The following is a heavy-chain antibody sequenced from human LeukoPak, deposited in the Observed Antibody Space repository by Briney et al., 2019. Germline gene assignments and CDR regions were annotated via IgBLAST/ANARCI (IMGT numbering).Heavy chain of an antibody. CDR1: GYTFIGYY. Sequence: ASVKVSCKASGYTFIGYYMHWVRQAPGQGLEWMGWINPNSGGTNYAQKFQGRVTMTRDTSISTAYMELSRLRSDDTAVYYCARDLVRGVRSLGYWGQRTLVTVSS. CDR2: INPNSGGT. V-gene: IGHV1-2*02. J-gene: IGHJ4*02. D-gene: IGHD3-10*01. CDR3: ARDLVRGVRSLGY.